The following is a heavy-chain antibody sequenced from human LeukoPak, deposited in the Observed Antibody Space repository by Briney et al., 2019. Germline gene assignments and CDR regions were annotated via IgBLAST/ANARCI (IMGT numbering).Heavy chain of an antibody. J-gene: IGHJ5*02. CDR1: GGSFSGYY. D-gene: IGHD6-6*01. CDR3: ARSEEEYSSSSWVNWFDP. Sequence: PSETLSLTCAVYGGSFSGYYWSWIRQPPGKGLEWIGEINHSGSTNYNPSLKSRVTISVDTSKNQFSLKLSSVTAADTAVYYCARSEEEYSSSSWVNWFDPWGQGTLVTVSS. V-gene: IGHV4-34*01. CDR2: INHSGST.